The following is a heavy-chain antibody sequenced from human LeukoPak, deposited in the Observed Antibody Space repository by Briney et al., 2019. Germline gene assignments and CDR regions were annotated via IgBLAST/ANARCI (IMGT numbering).Heavy chain of an antibody. Sequence: SVKVSCKASGGTFSSYTISWVRQAPGQGLEWMGRIIPILGIANYAQKFQGRVTITADKSTSTAYMELSSLRSEDTAVYYCAKDIGGLDDSSGYVLDYWGQGTLVTVSS. V-gene: IGHV1-69*04. CDR3: AKDIGGLDDSSGYVLDY. J-gene: IGHJ4*02. D-gene: IGHD3-22*01. CDR2: IIPILGIA. CDR1: GGTFSSYT.